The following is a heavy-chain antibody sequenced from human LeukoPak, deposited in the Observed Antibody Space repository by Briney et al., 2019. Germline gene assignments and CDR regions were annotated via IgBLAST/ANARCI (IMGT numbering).Heavy chain of an antibody. D-gene: IGHD3-22*01. Sequence: ASVKVSCKASGYTFTRYYMHWVRQAPGQGLEWMGIINPSGGSTSYAQKFQGRVTMTRDMSTSTVYMELSSLRSEDTAVYYCARDLRDSSGYYYQGDAFDIWGQGTMVTVSS. CDR2: INPSGGST. J-gene: IGHJ3*02. CDR3: ARDLRDSSGYYYQGDAFDI. V-gene: IGHV1-46*01. CDR1: GYTFTRYY.